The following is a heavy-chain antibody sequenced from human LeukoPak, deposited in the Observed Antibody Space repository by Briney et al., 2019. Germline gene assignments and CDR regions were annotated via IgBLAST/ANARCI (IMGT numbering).Heavy chain of an antibody. CDR1: GGTFSSYA. V-gene: IGHV1-8*02. CDR3: ARSNDILTGYYSSDYYGMDV. CDR2: MNPNSGNT. Sequence: ASVKVSCKASGGTFSSYAISWVRQAPGQGLEWMGWMNPNSGNTGYAQKFQGRVTMTRNTSISTAYMELSSLRSEDTAVYYCARSNDILTGYYSSDYYGMDVWGQGTTVTVSS. J-gene: IGHJ6*02. D-gene: IGHD3-9*01.